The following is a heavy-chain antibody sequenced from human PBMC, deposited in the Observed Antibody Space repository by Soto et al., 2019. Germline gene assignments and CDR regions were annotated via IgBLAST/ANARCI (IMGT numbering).Heavy chain of an antibody. CDR1: GGSIGTYY. D-gene: IGHD2-15*01. CDR2: IYGSGRT. Sequence: TLSLTFPVCGGSIGTYYWSWIRQPAGKGLEWIGHIYGSGRTSYNPSLKSRITMSVDTSKTQFSLNLTSVTAADTAVYYCARGSRDCSGGSCYSWDSWGQGTLVTVSS. J-gene: IGHJ5*01. CDR3: ARGSRDCSGGSCYSWDS. V-gene: IGHV4-4*07.